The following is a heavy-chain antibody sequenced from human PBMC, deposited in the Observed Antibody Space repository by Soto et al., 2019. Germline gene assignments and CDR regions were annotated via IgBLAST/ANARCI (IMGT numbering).Heavy chain of an antibody. V-gene: IGHV4-31*03. J-gene: IGHJ5*02. CDR2: IYYSGST. CDR1: SGSISSGGYY. D-gene: IGHD3-3*01. Sequence: QVQLQESGPGLVKPSQTLSLTCTVSSGSISSGGYYWSWIRQHPGKGLEWIGYIYYSGSTYYNPSLTSRVTISVDTSKNQFSLKLSSVTAADTAVYYCARGRIFGAVSFDPWGQGTLVTVSS. CDR3: ARGRIFGAVSFDP.